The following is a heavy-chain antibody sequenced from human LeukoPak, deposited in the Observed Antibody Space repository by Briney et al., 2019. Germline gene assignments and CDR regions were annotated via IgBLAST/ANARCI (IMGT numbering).Heavy chain of an antibody. V-gene: IGHV4-34*01. CDR2: INDSGST. J-gene: IGHJ4*02. CDR3: ARGRTYDYVWGSYRSPFDY. D-gene: IGHD3-16*02. CDR1: GGSFSGYY. Sequence: SETLSLTCAVYGGSFSGYYWSWIRQPPGKGLEWIGEINDSGSTNYNPSLKSRVTISVDTSKNQFSLKLSSVTAADTAVYYCARGRTYDYVWGSYRSPFDYWGQGTLVTVSS.